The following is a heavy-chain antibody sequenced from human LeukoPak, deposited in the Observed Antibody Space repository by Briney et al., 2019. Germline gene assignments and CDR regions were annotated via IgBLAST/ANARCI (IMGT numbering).Heavy chain of an antibody. J-gene: IGHJ2*01. CDR2: IYHTGST. CDR3: ASRYSDL. V-gene: IGHV4-59*08. Sequence: SETLSLTCTVSGGSISSYYWSWIRQPPGRGLEWIGFIYHTGSTTYNPPLKSRVTLSIDSSKNQFSLKLSSVTAADSAVYYCASRYSDLWGRGTLVTVSS. CDR1: GGSISSYY.